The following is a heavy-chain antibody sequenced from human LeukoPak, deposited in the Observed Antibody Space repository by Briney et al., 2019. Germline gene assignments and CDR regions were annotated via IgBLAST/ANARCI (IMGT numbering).Heavy chain of an antibody. V-gene: IGHV4-38-2*02. CDR2: IYHSGTT. CDR3: ARGGYDFDY. Sequence: PSETLSLTCTVSGYSISGGYYWGWIRQPPGKGLEWIGSIYHSGTTYYNPSLKSRVTISVDTSKNQFSLKLRSVTAADTAVYYCARGGYDFDYWGQGTLVTVSS. CDR1: GYSISGGYY. D-gene: IGHD6-13*01. J-gene: IGHJ4*02.